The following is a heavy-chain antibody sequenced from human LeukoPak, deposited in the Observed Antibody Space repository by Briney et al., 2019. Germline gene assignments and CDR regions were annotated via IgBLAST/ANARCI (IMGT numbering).Heavy chain of an antibody. V-gene: IGHV3-33*01. CDR1: GFIFRSHG. D-gene: IGHD2-21*01. CDR2: ISPDEKK. J-gene: IGHJ6*02. Sequence: GGSLRLSCAASGFIFRSHGMNWVRQAPGKGLEWVAGISPDEKKYYVDAVKGRFTISRDNSKNTLYLQMNSLRVEDTAMYYCARDLSYFSFDDWGQGTTVTVSS. CDR3: ARDLSYFSFDD.